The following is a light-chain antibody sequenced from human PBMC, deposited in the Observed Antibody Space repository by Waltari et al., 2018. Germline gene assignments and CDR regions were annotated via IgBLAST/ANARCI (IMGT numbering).Light chain of an antibody. CDR3: QQYENLIT. Sequence: IVMTQSPATLSVSPGERVALSCRASPSVSTNFAWYQQRPGQAPRLLIYDTSTRATGIPARFSGSGSGTEFTLTISSLQSEDSAIYYCQQYENLITFGQGTRLEIK. CDR2: DTS. J-gene: IGKJ5*01. CDR1: PSVSTN. V-gene: IGKV3D-15*01.